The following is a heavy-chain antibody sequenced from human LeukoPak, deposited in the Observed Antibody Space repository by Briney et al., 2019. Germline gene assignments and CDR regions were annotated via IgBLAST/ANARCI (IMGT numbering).Heavy chain of an antibody. CDR2: INPNSGGT. V-gene: IGHV1-2*02. D-gene: IGHD6-13*01. Sequence: GASVKVSCKASGYTFTGYYMHWVRQAPGQGLEWMGWINPNSGGTNYAQKFQGRVTMTRDTSISTAYMELRSLRSDDTAVYYCARVIDSSSWYYSYYYYMDVWGKGTTVTVSS. CDR1: GYTFTGYY. J-gene: IGHJ6*03. CDR3: ARVIDSSSWYYSYYYYMDV.